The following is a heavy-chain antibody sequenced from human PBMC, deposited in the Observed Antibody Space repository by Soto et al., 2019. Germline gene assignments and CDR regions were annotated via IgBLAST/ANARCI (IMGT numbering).Heavy chain of an antibody. Sequence: GESLKISSKGSGYSFTSYWISWVRQMPGKGLEWMGRIDPSDSYTNYSPSFQGHVTISADKSISTAYLQWSSLKASDTAMYYCARHGAIDSSGYYNYYYYGMDVWGQGTTVTVSS. J-gene: IGHJ6*02. CDR3: ARHGAIDSSGYYNYYYYGMDV. D-gene: IGHD3-22*01. CDR2: IDPSDSYT. V-gene: IGHV5-10-1*01. CDR1: GYSFTSYW.